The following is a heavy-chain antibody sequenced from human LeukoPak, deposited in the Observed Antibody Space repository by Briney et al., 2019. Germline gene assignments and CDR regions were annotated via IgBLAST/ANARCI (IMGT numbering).Heavy chain of an antibody. D-gene: IGHD1-14*01. CDR2: ISSSGST. CDR3: ARWVGNRNWFDP. Sequence: PSETLSLTCTVSGDSISSSNFLWGCIRQSPGKGLEWIGSISSSGSTYYNPSLKTRVTVSLDTSRNQFSLKVTSVTAADTAVYYCARWVGNRNWFDPWGQGTLVTVSS. V-gene: IGHV4-39*07. CDR1: GDSISSSNFL. J-gene: IGHJ5*02.